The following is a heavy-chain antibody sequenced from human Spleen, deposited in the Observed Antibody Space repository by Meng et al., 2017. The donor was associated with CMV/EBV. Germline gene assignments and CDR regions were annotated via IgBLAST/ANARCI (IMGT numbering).Heavy chain of an antibody. Sequence: ASVKVSCKASGYTFTGYYMHWVRQAPGQGLEWMGWINPNSGGTNYAQKFQGRVTMTRDTSTSTVQMELSSLRSEDTAVYYCARGSPGSPTPNFEYWGQGTLVTVSS. CDR3: ARGSPGSPTPNFEY. V-gene: IGHV1-2*02. J-gene: IGHJ4*02. CDR1: GYTFTGYY. D-gene: IGHD6-13*01. CDR2: INPNSGGT.